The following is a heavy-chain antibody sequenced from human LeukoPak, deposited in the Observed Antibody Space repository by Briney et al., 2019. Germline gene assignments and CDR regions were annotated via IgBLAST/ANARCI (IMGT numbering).Heavy chain of an antibody. CDR1: GYTFTSYY. CDR2: INPNSGDT. D-gene: IGHD6-19*01. CDR3: ARVIWQALARKFDY. Sequence: ASVKVSCKASGYTFTSYYIHWVRQAPRQGLEWMGWINPNSGDTNYAQKFQGRVTMTRDTSISTAYMELNRLRSDDTAVYYCARVIWQALARKFDYWGQGTLVTVSS. J-gene: IGHJ4*02. V-gene: IGHV1-2*02.